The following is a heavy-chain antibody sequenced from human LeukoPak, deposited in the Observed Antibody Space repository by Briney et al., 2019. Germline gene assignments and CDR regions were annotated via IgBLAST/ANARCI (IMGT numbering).Heavy chain of an antibody. D-gene: IGHD3-16*02. CDR3: ARSYDYVWGSYRPFDY. Sequence: GGSLRLSCAASGFTFSSYGMSWVRQAPGKGLEWVSAISGSGGSTYYADSVKGRFTISRDNSKNTLYLQMNSLRAEDTAVYYCARSYDYVWGSYRPFDYWGQGTLVTVSS. J-gene: IGHJ4*02. CDR2: ISGSGGST. V-gene: IGHV3-23*01. CDR1: GFTFSSYG.